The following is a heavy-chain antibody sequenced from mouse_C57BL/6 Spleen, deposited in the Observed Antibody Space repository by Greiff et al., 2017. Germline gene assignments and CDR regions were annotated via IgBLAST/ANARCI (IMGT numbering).Heavy chain of an antibody. V-gene: IGHV6-6*01. Sequence: EVQRVESGGGLVQPGGSMKLSCAASGFTFSDAWLDWVRQSPVKVLELVAELRHKANNHAPYYAESVKGRFTISRDDSKSSVYRQMNSLRAEDTGIYYGTHRQLRLRGAMDYWGQGTSVTVSS. CDR3: THRQLRLRGAMDY. CDR1: GFTFSDAW. D-gene: IGHD3-2*02. CDR2: LRHKANNHAP. J-gene: IGHJ4*01.